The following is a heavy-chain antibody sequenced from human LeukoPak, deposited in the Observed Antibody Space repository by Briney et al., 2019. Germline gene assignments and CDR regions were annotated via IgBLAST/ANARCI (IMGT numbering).Heavy chain of an antibody. V-gene: IGHV3-11*04. CDR1: GFTFSDYY. D-gene: IGHD2-15*01. Sequence: GGSLRLSCAASGFTFSDYYMSWMRQAPGKGLEWVSYISSSGSTIYYADSLKGRFTISRDNAKNSLYLQMNSLRAEDTAVYYCARDCQWGGYDSGGYYYYYYYMDVWGKGTTVTVSS. CDR2: ISSSGSTI. J-gene: IGHJ6*03. CDR3: ARDCQWGGYDSGGYYYYYYYMDV.